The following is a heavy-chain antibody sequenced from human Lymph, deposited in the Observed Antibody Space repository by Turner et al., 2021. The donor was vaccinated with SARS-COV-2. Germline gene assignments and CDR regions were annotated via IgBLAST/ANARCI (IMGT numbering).Heavy chain of an antibody. CDR1: GGPMNNNY. Sequence: QVQLQESGPRLVKPLETLSLTCTVSGGPMNNNYWSWIRQPPGKRLEWIGFIFYRGSTNYTPSLKSRVTISVDTSENQFSLKLPSVTAADTAIYYCARQTVNNWVDPWGQGTLVTVSS. CDR3: ARQTVNNWVDP. J-gene: IGHJ5*02. CDR2: IFYRGST. V-gene: IGHV4-59*01. D-gene: IGHD2-21*02.